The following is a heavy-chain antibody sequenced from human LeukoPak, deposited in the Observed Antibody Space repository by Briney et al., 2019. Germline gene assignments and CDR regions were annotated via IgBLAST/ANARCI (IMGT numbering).Heavy chain of an antibody. D-gene: IGHD6-19*01. CDR1: GFTFGDYL. J-gene: IGHJ4*02. V-gene: IGHV3-49*01. Sequence: GGTLRLSCTASGFTFGDYLMSWFRQAPGKGLEWIGFFTGATTEYPASVKGRFTISRYASTSIAYLQMNSLTTEDTAVYYCSRGSGWLSVYWGQGTLVTVSS. CDR2: FTGATT. CDR3: SRGSGWLSVY.